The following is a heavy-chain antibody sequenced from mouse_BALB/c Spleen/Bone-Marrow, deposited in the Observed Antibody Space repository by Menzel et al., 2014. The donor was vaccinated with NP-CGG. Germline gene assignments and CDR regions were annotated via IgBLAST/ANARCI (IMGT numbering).Heavy chain of an antibody. D-gene: IGHD2-4*01. CDR3: ASSTTITTGFAY. CDR1: GFSLTGYG. CDR2: IWGDGST. J-gene: IGHJ3*01. Sequence: QVQLQQSGPGLVAPSQSLSITCTVSGFSLTGYGVNWVRQPPGKGLELLGMIWGDGSTDYNSALKSRLSISKDNSKSQVFLEMNSLQTDDTARYYCASSTTITTGFAYWGQGTLVTVSA. V-gene: IGHV2-6-7*01.